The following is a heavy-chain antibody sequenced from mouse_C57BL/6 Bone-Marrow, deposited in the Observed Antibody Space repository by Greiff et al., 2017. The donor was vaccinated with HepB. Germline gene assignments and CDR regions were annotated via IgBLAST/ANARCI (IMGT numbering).Heavy chain of an antibody. J-gene: IGHJ2*01. CDR2: IRSKSNNYAT. Sequence: EVHLVESGGGLVQPKGSLKLSCAASGFSFNTYAMNWVRQAPGKGLEWVARIRSKSNNYATYYADSVKDRFTISRDDSESMLYLQMNNLKTEDTAMYYCVRRGGSSYEGYFYYFDYWGQGTTLTVSS. CDR3: VRRGGSSYEGYFYYFDY. V-gene: IGHV10-1*01. D-gene: IGHD1-1*01. CDR1: GFSFNTYA.